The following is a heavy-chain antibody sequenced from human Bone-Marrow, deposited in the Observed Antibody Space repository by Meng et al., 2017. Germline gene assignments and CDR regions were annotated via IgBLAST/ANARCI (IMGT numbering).Heavy chain of an antibody. D-gene: IGHD6-19*01. CDR1: GGTFSSYA. CDR2: IIPIFGTA. Sequence: SVKVSCKASGGTFSSYAISWVRQAPGQGLEWMGGIIPIFGTANYAQKFQGRVTITADESTSTAYMELSSLRSEDTAVYYCASHQEWARYSSGWAAECFQHWGQGTLVTFSS. CDR3: ASHQEWARYSSGWAAECFQH. V-gene: IGHV1-69*13. J-gene: IGHJ1*01.